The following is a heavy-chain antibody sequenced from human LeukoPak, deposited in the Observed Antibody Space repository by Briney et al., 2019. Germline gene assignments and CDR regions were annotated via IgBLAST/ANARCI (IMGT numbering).Heavy chain of an antibody. CDR3: AKDNYGGIFAS. D-gene: IGHD4-17*01. J-gene: IGHJ4*02. CDR2: ISDTVRDT. V-gene: IGHV3-23*01. CDR1: GFTFSAYG. Sequence: PGESLRLSCAASGFTFSAYGMSWVRQAPGKGLEWGSHISDTVRDTWYANSVKGRFIISRDNSRDTVYLQMSSLRPEDTALYFCAKDNYGGIFASWGQGTLVTVSS.